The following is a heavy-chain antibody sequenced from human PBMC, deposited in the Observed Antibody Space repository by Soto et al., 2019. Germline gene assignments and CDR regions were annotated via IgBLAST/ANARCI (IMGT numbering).Heavy chain of an antibody. J-gene: IGHJ4*02. V-gene: IGHV1-69*01. CDR2: IIPIFGTA. CDR1: GGTFSSYA. CDR3: ARPSGIAAAGTGDYFDY. D-gene: IGHD6-13*01. Sequence: QVQLVQSGAEVKKPGSSVKVSCKASGGTFSSYAISWVRQAPGQGLEWMGGIIPIFGTANYAQKFQGRVTMTADESTSTADMELSSLRSEDTAVYYCARPSGIAAAGTGDYFDYWGQGTLVTVSS.